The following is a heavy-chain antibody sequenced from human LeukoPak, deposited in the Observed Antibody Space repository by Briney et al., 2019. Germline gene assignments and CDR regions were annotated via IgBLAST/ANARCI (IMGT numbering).Heavy chain of an antibody. CDR2: IYPGDSDT. CDR3: ARHGPRYNYGYPIYAFDI. Sequence: GESLKISCKGSGYSFTSYWIGWVRQMPGKGLDWMGIIYPGDSDTRYSPSFQGQVTISAAKYISTAYLQWSSLKASDTAMYCCARHGPRYNYGYPIYAFDIWGQGTMVTVSS. V-gene: IGHV5-51*01. J-gene: IGHJ3*02. CDR1: GYSFTSYW. D-gene: IGHD5-18*01.